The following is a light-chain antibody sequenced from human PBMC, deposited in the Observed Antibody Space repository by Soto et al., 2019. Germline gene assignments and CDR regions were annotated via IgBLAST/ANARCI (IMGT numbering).Light chain of an antibody. J-gene: IGKJ1*01. CDR2: XXX. V-gene: IGKV1-5*03. CDR1: QSISIW. CDR3: QQYSTYPPRT. Sequence: DIQMTQSPSTLSASVGDRVTITCRASQSISIWLAWYQQKTRXXXXXXXXXXXXLESGVPSRLSGSGSGTEFTLTSSSLQPDDFATYYCQQYSTYPPRTFGQVTTAEMK.